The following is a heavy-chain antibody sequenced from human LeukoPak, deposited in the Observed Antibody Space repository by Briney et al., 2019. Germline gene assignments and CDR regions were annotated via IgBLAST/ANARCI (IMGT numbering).Heavy chain of an antibody. V-gene: IGHV1-18*01. Sequence: ASVEVSCKASGYTFTSYGISWVRQAPGQGLEWMGWISAYNGNTNYAQKLQGRVTMTTDTSTSTAYMELRSLRSDDTAVYYCARRYYDSSGYWVDYWGQGTLVTVSS. CDR3: ARRYYDSSGYWVDY. D-gene: IGHD3-22*01. CDR2: ISAYNGNT. J-gene: IGHJ4*02. CDR1: GYTFTSYG.